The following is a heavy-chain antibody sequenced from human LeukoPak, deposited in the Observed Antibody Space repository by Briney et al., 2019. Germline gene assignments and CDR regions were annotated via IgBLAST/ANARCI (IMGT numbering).Heavy chain of an antibody. CDR3: ARGGYGDYDDY. D-gene: IGHD4-17*01. J-gene: IGHJ4*02. Sequence: PGGSLRLSCAASGFTFSSYWMSWVRQAPGKGLERVANIKQDGSEKYYVDSVKGRFTISRDNAKNSLYLQMNRLRAEDTAVYYCARGGYGDYDDYWGQGTLVTVSS. V-gene: IGHV3-7*01. CDR2: IKQDGSEK. CDR1: GFTFSSYW.